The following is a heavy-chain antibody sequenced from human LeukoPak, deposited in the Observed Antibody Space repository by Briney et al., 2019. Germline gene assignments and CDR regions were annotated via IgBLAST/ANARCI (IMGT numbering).Heavy chain of an antibody. J-gene: IGHJ4*02. V-gene: IGHV1-2*02. D-gene: IGHD3-10*01. CDR1: GYTFTGYY. Sequence: GASVKVSCKASGYTFTGYYMHWVRQAPGQGLEWMGWINPNSGGTNYAQKFQGRVTMTRDTSISTAYMELSRLRSDDTAVYYCARDLGDDYYGSGSGVYWGQGTLVTVSS. CDR3: ARDLGDDYYGSGSGVY. CDR2: INPNSGGT.